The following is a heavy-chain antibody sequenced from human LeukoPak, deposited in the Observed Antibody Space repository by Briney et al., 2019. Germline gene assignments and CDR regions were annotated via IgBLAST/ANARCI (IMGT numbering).Heavy chain of an antibody. V-gene: IGHV3-73*01. Sequence: PGGSLRLSCAASGSTFSGSAMHWVRQASGKGLEWVGRIRSKANSYATAFAASVKGRFTISRDDSKNTAYLQMNSLKTEDTAVYYCTSLITMVRGVIGLLNVNWGQGTLVTVSS. CDR2: IRSKANSYAT. D-gene: IGHD3-10*01. CDR1: GSTFSGSA. J-gene: IGHJ4*02. CDR3: TSLITMVRGVIGLLNVN.